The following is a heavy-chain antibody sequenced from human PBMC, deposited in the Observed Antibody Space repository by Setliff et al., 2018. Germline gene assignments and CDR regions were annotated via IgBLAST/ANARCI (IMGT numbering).Heavy chain of an antibody. J-gene: IGHJ6*03. Sequence: GASVKVSCKGSGYTFSTYAIIWMRQAPGQGLEWMGWINTNTGNPSYAQGFTGRVVFSLDTSVSTAYLQISSLKAEDTAVYYCARASRFGTTVYRGDYYMDVWGKGTTVTVSS. CDR2: INTNTGNP. V-gene: IGHV7-4-1*02. D-gene: IGHD4-4*01. CDR1: GYTFSTYA. CDR3: ARASRFGTTVYRGDYYMDV.